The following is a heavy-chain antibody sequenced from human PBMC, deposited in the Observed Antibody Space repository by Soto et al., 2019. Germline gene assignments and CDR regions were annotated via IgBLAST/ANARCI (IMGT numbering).Heavy chain of an antibody. D-gene: IGHD3-16*02. CDR1: GYTFTAYA. CDR3: TRSAISPYGGLIGPFDY. V-gene: IGHV1-3*05. Sequence: QVQLAQSGAEERKPGASVKVSCEATGYTFTAYAMHWVRQAPGQRLEWMGWINPANGNTKYSQKFQGRLTITSDTSANTVYMELNSLTSDDTAMYDCTRSAISPYGGLIGPFDYWGQGNLVTVSS. J-gene: IGHJ4*02. CDR2: INPANGNT.